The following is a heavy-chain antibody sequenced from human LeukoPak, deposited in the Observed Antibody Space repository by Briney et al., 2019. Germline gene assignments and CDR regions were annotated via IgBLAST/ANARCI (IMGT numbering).Heavy chain of an antibody. CDR2: MSGSGGST. Sequence: AGSLRLSCAASGFTFSDYAMAWVRQAPGKGLESVSSMSGSGGSTYYADSVKGRFTISRDNSKNTLYLQMNNLRAEDTALYYCAKNQGQWLVPVDYWGQGTLVTVSS. CDR1: GFTFSDYA. D-gene: IGHD6-19*01. V-gene: IGHV3-23*01. CDR3: AKNQGQWLVPVDY. J-gene: IGHJ4*02.